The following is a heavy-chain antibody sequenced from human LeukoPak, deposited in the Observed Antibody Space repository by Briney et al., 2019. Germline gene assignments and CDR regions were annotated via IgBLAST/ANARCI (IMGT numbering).Heavy chain of an antibody. CDR3: AKDPITIFEVAKRSVLMGDAFDI. Sequence: GGSLRLSCAASGFTFSSYAMSWVRQAPGKGLEWVSAISGSGGSTYYADSVKGRFTISRDNSKNTLYLQMNSLRAEDTAVYYCAKDPITIFEVAKRSVLMGDAFDIWGQGTMVTVSS. V-gene: IGHV3-23*01. CDR1: GFTFSSYA. D-gene: IGHD3-3*01. CDR2: ISGSGGST. J-gene: IGHJ3*02.